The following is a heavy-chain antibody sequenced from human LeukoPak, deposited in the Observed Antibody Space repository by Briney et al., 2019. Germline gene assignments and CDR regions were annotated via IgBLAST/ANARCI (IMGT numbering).Heavy chain of an antibody. Sequence: GASVTVSCKASGYTFTSYGISWVRQAPGQGLEWMGWISGYNGYTHNAQKFHDRVTMTTDTSTSTAYMELRSLRSEDTAVYYCARGGYSYGYVHYYYMDVWGKGTTVTISS. V-gene: IGHV1-18*01. CDR1: GYTFTSYG. D-gene: IGHD5-18*01. J-gene: IGHJ6*03. CDR2: ISGYNGYT. CDR3: ARGGYSYGYVHYYYMDV.